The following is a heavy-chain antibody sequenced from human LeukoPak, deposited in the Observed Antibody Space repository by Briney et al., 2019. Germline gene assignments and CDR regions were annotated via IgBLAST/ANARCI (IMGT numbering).Heavy chain of an antibody. J-gene: IGHJ4*02. Sequence: GESLKISCKGSAYSFTSYWISWVRQMPGKGLEWMGIIYPGDSDTRYSPSFQGQVTISADKSISTAYLQWSSLKASDTAIYYCARRSSGWYQDYWGQGTLVTVSS. D-gene: IGHD6-19*01. CDR3: ARRSSGWYQDY. V-gene: IGHV5-51*01. CDR2: IYPGDSDT. CDR1: AYSFTSYW.